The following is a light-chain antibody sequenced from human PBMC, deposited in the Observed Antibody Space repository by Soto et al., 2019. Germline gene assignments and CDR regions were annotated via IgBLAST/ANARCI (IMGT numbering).Light chain of an antibody. V-gene: IGLV2-14*01. CDR1: SSDVGGYNY. CDR3: CSYTTSNTRQIV. J-gene: IGLJ1*01. Sequence: QSALTQPASVSGSPGQSITISCTGTSSDVGGYNYVSWYQQHPGKAPKFMIYDVSNRPSGVSNRFSGSKSGNTASLTISGLQAEDEDDYDCCSYTTSNTRQIVFGTGTKLTVL. CDR2: DVS.